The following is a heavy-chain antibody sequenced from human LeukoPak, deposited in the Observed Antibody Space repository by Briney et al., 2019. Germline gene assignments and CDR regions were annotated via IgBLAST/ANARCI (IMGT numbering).Heavy chain of an antibody. CDR2: ISYDGSNK. Sequence: PGRPLRLSCAASGFTFSSYAMHWVRQAPGKGLEWVAVISYDGSNKYYADSVKGRFTISRDNSKNTLYLQMNSLRAEDTAVYYCARVAQPWGQGTLVTVSS. CDR1: GFTFSSYA. J-gene: IGHJ5*02. CDR3: ARVAQP. V-gene: IGHV3-30*04.